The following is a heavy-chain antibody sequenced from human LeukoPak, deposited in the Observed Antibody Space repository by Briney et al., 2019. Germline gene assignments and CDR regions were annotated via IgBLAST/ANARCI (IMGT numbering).Heavy chain of an antibody. D-gene: IGHD2-15*01. J-gene: IGHJ3*02. Sequence: PSETLSLTCAVYGRSFSGYYWSWIRQPPGEGLEWIGEINHSGSTNYNPSLKSRVTISVDTSKNQFSLKLSSVTAADTAVYYCARYPEGYCSGGSCYSGPLRAFDIWGQGTMVTVSS. V-gene: IGHV4-34*01. CDR2: INHSGST. CDR1: GRSFSGYY. CDR3: ARYPEGYCSGGSCYSGPLRAFDI.